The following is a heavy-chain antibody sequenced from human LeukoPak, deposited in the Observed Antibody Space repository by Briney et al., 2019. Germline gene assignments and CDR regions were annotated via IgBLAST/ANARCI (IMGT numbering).Heavy chain of an antibody. J-gene: IGHJ4*02. D-gene: IGHD3-10*01. Sequence: ASVKVSCKASGYTFSGYYMHWVRQAPGQGLEWMGIINPSGGSTSYAQKFQGRVTMTRDMSTSTVYMELSSLRSEDTAVYYCARGAASIYYYGSGQDVWGQGTLVTVSS. CDR3: ARGAASIYYYGSGQDV. CDR1: GYTFSGYY. CDR2: INPSGGST. V-gene: IGHV1-46*01.